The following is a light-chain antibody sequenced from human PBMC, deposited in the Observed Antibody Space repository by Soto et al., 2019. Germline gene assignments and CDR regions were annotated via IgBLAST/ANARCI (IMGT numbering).Light chain of an antibody. V-gene: IGLV2-14*01. CDR3: SSYTGRSTHVV. Sequence: QSALTQPASVSGSPGQSITISCTGTSSDVGGYNYVSWYQQHPGKAPKFMIYDVSNRPSGVSDRFSGSKSGNTASLTISGLQAEDEADYYCSSYTGRSTHVVFGGGTKVTVL. CDR1: SSDVGGYNY. J-gene: IGLJ2*01. CDR2: DVS.